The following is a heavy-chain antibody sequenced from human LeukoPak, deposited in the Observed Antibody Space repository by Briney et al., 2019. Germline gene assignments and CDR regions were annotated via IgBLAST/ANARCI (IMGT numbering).Heavy chain of an antibody. CDR1: GFTFSGYG. J-gene: IGHJ4*02. CDR3: AFCGGDCYTFVDY. CDR2: VSSDGSNE. D-gene: IGHD2-21*02. Sequence: GRSLRLSCAASGFTFSGYGMHWVRQAPGKGLEWVAVVSSDGSNEFYADSVKGRFTISRDNSKNTVYVQMNSLRAEDTAVYYCAFCGGDCYTFVDYWGQGTLVTVSS. V-gene: IGHV3-30*03.